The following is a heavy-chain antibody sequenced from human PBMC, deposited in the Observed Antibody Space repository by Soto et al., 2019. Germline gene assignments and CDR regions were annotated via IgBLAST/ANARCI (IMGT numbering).Heavy chain of an antibody. J-gene: IGHJ4*02. D-gene: IGHD6-13*01. Sequence: LSLTCAVYGGSFSGYYWSWIRQPPGKGLEWIGEINHSGSTNYNPSLKSRVTISVDTSKNQFSLKLSSVTAADTAVYYCARNPPIPGIAAGSPDYWGQGTMVTVYS. CDR2: INHSGST. V-gene: IGHV4-34*01. CDR1: GGSFSGYY. CDR3: ARNPPIPGIAAGSPDY.